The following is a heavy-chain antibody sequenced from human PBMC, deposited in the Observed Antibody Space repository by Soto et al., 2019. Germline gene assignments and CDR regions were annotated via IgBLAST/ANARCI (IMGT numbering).Heavy chain of an antibody. CDR3: ARGRVARDWYFDL. V-gene: IGHV3-66*01. CDR1: GFTVSSNY. CDR2: IYSGGST. D-gene: IGHD3-3*01. J-gene: IGHJ2*01. Sequence: PGGSLRLSCAASGFTVSSNYMSWVRQAPGKGLEWVSVIYSGGSTYYADSVKGRFTISRDNSKNTLYLQMNSLRAEDTAVYYCARGRVARDWYFDLWGRGTLVTVSS.